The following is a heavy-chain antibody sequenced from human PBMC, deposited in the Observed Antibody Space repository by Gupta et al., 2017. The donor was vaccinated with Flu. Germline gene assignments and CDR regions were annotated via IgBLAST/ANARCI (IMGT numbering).Heavy chain of an antibody. J-gene: IGHJ4*02. D-gene: IGHD2-2*01. CDR3: AKERYCSSTSCRGRDY. Sequence: PGKGLEWVAVISYDGSNKYYADSVKGRFTISRDNSKNTLYLQMNSLRAEDTAVYYCAKERYCSSTSCRGRDYWGQGTLVTVSS. CDR2: ISYDGSNK. V-gene: IGHV3-30*18.